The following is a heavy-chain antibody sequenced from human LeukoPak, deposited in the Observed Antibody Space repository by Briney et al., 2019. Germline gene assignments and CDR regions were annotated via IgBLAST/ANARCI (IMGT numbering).Heavy chain of an antibody. D-gene: IGHD1-14*01. J-gene: IGHJ5*02. CDR1: GFTFTNYG. Sequence: GGSLRLSCSASGFTFTNYGMSWVRQAPGKGLVWVSGLSGSGDGHFYEDSVEGRFTISRDIFNNILYLQMNSLRAEDTAVYYCAKGCQCPSGLSSWFDPRGQGTLVAVSA. CDR2: LSGSGDGH. V-gene: IGHV3-23*01. CDR3: AKGCQCPSGLSSWFDP.